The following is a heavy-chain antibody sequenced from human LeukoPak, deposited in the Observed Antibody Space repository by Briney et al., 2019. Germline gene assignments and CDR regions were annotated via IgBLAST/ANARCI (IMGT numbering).Heavy chain of an antibody. CDR3: ASGRHDFLH. J-gene: IGHJ4*02. CDR2: INLDGTEE. D-gene: IGHD3/OR15-3a*01. V-gene: IGHV3-7*01. CDR1: GFVFSTYW. Sequence: GGSLRLSCAASGFVFSTYWMTWVRQAPGKGLEWVANINLDGTEEHYVDSSHKGRFTISRDNAKNSLYLQMTSLRVEDTAVYYCASGRHDFLHWGQGTLVTVSS.